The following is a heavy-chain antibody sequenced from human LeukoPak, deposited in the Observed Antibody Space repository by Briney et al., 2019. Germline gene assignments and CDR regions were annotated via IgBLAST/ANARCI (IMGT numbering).Heavy chain of an antibody. V-gene: IGHV1-2*02. CDR1: GYTFTGYY. CDR3: ARDGELDPDYHYYMDV. CDR2: INPNSGGT. D-gene: IGHD1-26*01. J-gene: IGHJ6*03. Sequence: GASVKVSCKASGYTFTGYYMHWVRQAPGQGLEWMGWINPNSGGTNYAQKFQGRVTMTRDTSISTAYMELSRLRSDDTAVYYCARDGELDPDYHYYMDVWGKGTTVTVSS.